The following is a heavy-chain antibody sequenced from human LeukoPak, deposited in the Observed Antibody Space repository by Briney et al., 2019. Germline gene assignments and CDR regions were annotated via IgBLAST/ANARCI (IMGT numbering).Heavy chain of an antibody. J-gene: IGHJ4*02. CDR1: GDSISSGSYY. CDR2: IYTSGST. CDR3: ARGRVEMATIDFDY. V-gene: IGHV4-61*02. Sequence: SETLSLTCTVSGDSISSGSYYWSWIRQPAGKGLEWSGRIYTSGSTNYNPSLKSRVTISVDTSKNQFSLKLSSVPAEDKAMYYCARGRVEMATIDFDYWGQGTLVTVSS. D-gene: IGHD5-24*01.